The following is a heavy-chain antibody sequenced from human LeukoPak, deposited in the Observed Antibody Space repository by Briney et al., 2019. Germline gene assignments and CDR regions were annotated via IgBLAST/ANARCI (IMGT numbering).Heavy chain of an antibody. CDR3: AREQWLDGNASDI. CDR2: IYYSGST. D-gene: IGHD6-19*01. V-gene: IGHV4-38-2*02. CDR1: GYSISSGYY. J-gene: IGHJ3*02. Sequence: PSETLSLTCTVSGYSISSGYYWGWIRQPPGKGLEWIGNIYYSGSTNYNPSLQSRVTISVDMSKNQFSLRLSSVTAADTAVYYCAREQWLDGNASDIWGQGTMVTVSS.